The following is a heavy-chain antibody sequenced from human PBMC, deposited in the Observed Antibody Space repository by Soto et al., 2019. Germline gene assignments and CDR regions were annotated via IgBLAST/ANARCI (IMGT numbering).Heavy chain of an antibody. V-gene: IGHV1-69*04. D-gene: IGHD3-10*01. J-gene: IGHJ4*02. CDR3: ARDYGSASYYFDY. CDR1: GGTFSSYT. CDR2: IIPILGIA. Sequence: SVKVSCKASGGTFSSYTISWVRPAPGQGLEWMGRIIPILGIANYAQKFQGRVTITADKSTSTAYMELSSLRSEDTAVYYCARDYGSASYYFDYWGQGTLVTVSS.